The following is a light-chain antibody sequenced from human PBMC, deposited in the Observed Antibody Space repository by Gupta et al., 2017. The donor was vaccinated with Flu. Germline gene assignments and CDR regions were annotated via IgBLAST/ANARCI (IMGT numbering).Light chain of an antibody. V-gene: IGKV3-11*01. J-gene: IGKJ2*01. CDR3: QQRSNWPAT. CDR2: DAS. Sequence: EIVLTPSPATLSLSPGERATLSCRASQSVSSYLAWYQQKPGQAPRLLIYDASNRATGIPARFSGSGSGTDFTLTISSLEPEDFGVYYCQQRSNWPATFGQGTKLEIK. CDR1: QSVSSY.